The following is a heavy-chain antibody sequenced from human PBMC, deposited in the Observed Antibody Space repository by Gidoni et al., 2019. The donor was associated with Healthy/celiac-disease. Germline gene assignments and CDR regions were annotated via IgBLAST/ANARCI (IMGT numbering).Heavy chain of an antibody. J-gene: IGHJ4*02. CDR1: GFTFTSSA. CDR3: AADITGYYEEYYFDY. V-gene: IGHV1-58*01. CDR2: IVVGSGNT. D-gene: IGHD3-22*01. Sequence: QMQLVQSGPEVKKPGTSVKVSCKASGFTFTSSAVQWVRQARGQRLEWIGWIVVGSGNTNYAQKFQERVTITRDMSTSTAYMELSSLRSEDTAVYYCAADITGYYEEYYFDYWGQGTLVTVSS.